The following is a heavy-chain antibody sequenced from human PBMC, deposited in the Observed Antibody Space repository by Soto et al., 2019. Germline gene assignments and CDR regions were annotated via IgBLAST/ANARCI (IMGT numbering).Heavy chain of an antibody. CDR1: EFTFSNYA. CDR3: AKAGPHMIRGYSYYYMDV. D-gene: IGHD3-10*01. Sequence: GGSLRLSCAASEFTFSNYAMHWVRQPPGKGLEWVAVVSYDGSNRYYAESVKGRFAISRDNSKNTLFLQMNSLGAEDTAVYYCAKAGPHMIRGYSYYYMDVWGKGTTVTVSS. J-gene: IGHJ6*03. V-gene: IGHV3-30*18. CDR2: VSYDGSNR.